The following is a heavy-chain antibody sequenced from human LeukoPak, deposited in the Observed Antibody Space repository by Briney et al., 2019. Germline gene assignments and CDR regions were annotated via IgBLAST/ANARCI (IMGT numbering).Heavy chain of an antibody. Sequence: ASVKVSCKASGYTFTGYYMHWVRQAPGQGLEWMGWINPNGGGTYSAQKFQGRVTMTRDTSISTAYMELSRLRSDDTAVYYCARDRYCSGGTCYFTDDYWGQGTLVAVSS. D-gene: IGHD2-15*01. CDR2: INPNGGGT. CDR3: ARDRYCSGGTCYFTDDY. CDR1: GYTFTGYY. V-gene: IGHV1-2*02. J-gene: IGHJ4*02.